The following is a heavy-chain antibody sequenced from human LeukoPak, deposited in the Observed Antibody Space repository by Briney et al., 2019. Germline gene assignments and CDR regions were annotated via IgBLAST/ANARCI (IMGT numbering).Heavy chain of an antibody. Sequence: PGGSLRLSCAASGFTFSSYAMSWVRQAPGKGLEWVAVISYDGSNKYYADSVKGRFTISRDNSKNTLYLQMNSLRAEDTAVYYCARDQWLAYWGQGTLVTVSS. D-gene: IGHD6-19*01. CDR2: ISYDGSNK. V-gene: IGHV3-30-3*01. J-gene: IGHJ4*02. CDR3: ARDQWLAY. CDR1: GFTFSSYA.